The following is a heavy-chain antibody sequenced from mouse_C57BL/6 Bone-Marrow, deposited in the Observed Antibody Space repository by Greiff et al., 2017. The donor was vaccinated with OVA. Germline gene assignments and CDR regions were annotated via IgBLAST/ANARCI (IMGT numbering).Heavy chain of an antibody. CDR2: INPYNGGT. J-gene: IGHJ3*01. D-gene: IGHD2-4*01. CDR3: ARSDYDYPFAY. V-gene: IGHV1-19*01. Sequence: EVQVVESGPVLVKPGASVKMSCKASGYTFTDYYMNWVKQSHGKSLEWIGVINPYNGGTSYNQKFKGKATLTVDKSSSTAYMELNSLTSEDSAVYYCARSDYDYPFAYWGQGTLVTVSA. CDR1: GYTFTDYY.